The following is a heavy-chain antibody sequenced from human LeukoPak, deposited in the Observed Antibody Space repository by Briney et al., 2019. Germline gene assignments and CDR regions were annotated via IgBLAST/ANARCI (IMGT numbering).Heavy chain of an antibody. D-gene: IGHD2-15*01. Sequence: PGRSLRLSCAASGFTFSSSWMTWVRQAPGKGLEWVANIKQDGNEKYYVESVRGRFTVSRDNAKNSLYLQMDSLRVEDTAVYYCARPGLYCSGGSCYPFESWGQGTLVTVSS. V-gene: IGHV3-7*01. CDR1: GFTFSSSW. CDR3: ARPGLYCSGGSCYPFES. CDR2: IKQDGNEK. J-gene: IGHJ4*02.